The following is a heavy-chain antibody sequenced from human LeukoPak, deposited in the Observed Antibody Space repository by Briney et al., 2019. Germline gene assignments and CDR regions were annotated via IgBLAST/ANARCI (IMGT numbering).Heavy chain of an antibody. CDR3: ARGDVDPYVFDI. D-gene: IGHD3-10*02. Sequence: SETLSLTCAVYGGSFSRYYWNWIRQPPGKGLEWIGEINHSGSTNYNPSLKSRVTISVDTSKNQFSLKVNSVIAADTAVYYCARGDVDPYVFDIWGQGTMVTVSS. CDR1: GGSFSRYY. CDR2: INHSGST. V-gene: IGHV4-34*01. J-gene: IGHJ3*02.